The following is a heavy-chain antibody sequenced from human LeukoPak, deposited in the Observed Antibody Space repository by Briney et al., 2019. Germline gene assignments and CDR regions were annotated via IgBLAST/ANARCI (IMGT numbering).Heavy chain of an antibody. CDR3: ARHKRTYYYDSGGYYRPPPPGGYGMDV. CDR2: IYYSGST. Sequence: SETLSLTCTVSGGSISSYYWSWIRQPPGKGLEWIGYIYYSGSTNYNPSLKSRVTISVDTSKNQFSLKLSSVTAADTAVYYCARHKRTYYYDSGGYYRPPPPGGYGMDVWGQGTTVTVSS. V-gene: IGHV4-59*08. CDR1: GGSISSYY. D-gene: IGHD3-22*01. J-gene: IGHJ6*02.